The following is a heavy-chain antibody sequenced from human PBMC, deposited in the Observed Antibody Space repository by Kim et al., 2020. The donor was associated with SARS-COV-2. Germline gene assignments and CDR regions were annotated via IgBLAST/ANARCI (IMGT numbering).Heavy chain of an antibody. D-gene: IGHD6-13*01. Sequence: GGSLRLSCTASGFTFSTYGMHWLRQAPGKGLEWVTFIMYDGNNKWYEESVKGRFTISRDNSKNTLYLQMDSLRAEDTAVYYCVRDGDSSSWNFDYWGQGTLVTVSS. CDR2: IMYDGNNK. J-gene: IGHJ4*02. CDR3: VRDGDSSSWNFDY. CDR1: GFTFSTYG. V-gene: IGHV3-30*02.